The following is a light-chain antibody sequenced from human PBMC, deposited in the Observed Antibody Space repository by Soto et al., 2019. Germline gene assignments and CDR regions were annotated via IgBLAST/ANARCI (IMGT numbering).Light chain of an antibody. V-gene: IGKV3-15*01. CDR1: QSVSSN. Sequence: EIVMTQSPATLSVSPGERATLSCRASQSVSSNLAWYQQKPGQAPRLHIYDASTRATGIPARFSGSGSGTEFILTISSLQSEDFAVYYCQRYNNRPPLTFGGGTKVEIK. CDR3: QRYNNRPPLT. CDR2: DAS. J-gene: IGKJ4*01.